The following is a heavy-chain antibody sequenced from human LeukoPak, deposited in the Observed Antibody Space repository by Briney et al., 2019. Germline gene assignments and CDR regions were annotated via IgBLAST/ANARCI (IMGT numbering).Heavy chain of an antibody. CDR2: INPNSGGT. D-gene: IGHD3-10*01. CDR3: ARDRGRALYGMDV. CDR1: GYTFTGYY. J-gene: IGHJ6*02. Sequence: ASVKVSCKASGYTFTGYYMHWVRQAPGQGLVWMGWINPNSGGTNYAQKFQGRVTMTRDTSISTAYMELSRLTSDDTAVYYCARDRGRALYGMDVWGQGTTVTVSS. V-gene: IGHV1-2*02.